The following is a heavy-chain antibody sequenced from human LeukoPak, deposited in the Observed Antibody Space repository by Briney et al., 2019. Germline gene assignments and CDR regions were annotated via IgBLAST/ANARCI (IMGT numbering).Heavy chain of an antibody. Sequence: GGSLRLSCAAYGFTFSSYAMHWVRQAPGKGLEWVAVISYDGSNKYYADSVKGRFTISRDNSKNTLYLQMNSLRAEDTAVYYCARDWRRGYSYGGSGAFDIWGQGTMVTVSS. CDR1: GFTFSSYA. D-gene: IGHD5-18*01. V-gene: IGHV3-30-3*01. CDR3: ARDWRRGYSYGGSGAFDI. J-gene: IGHJ3*02. CDR2: ISYDGSNK.